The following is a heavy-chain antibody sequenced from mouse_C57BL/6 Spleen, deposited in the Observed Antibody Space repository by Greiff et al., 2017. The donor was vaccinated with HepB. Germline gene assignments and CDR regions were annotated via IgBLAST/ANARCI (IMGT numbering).Heavy chain of an antibody. J-gene: IGHJ2*01. CDR3: ARDGGRYYGSSYTFDY. V-gene: IGHV5-16*01. CDR2: INYDGSST. D-gene: IGHD1-1*01. Sequence: EVQVVESEGGLVQPGSSMKLSCTASGFTFSDYYMAWVRQVPEKGLEWVANINYDGSSTYYLDSLKSRFIISRDNAKNILYLQMSSLKSEDTATYYCARDGGRYYGSSYTFDYWGQGTTLTVSS. CDR1: GFTFSDYY.